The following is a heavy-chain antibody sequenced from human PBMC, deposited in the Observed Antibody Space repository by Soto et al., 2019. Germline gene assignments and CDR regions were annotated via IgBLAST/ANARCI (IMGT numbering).Heavy chain of an antibody. CDR3: ASRYYYDSSGWG. Sequence: QLQLQESGPGLVKPSETLSLTCTVSGGSISSSSYYWGWIRQPPGKGLEWIGSIYYSGSTYYNPSLKSRVTISVDTSKNQFSLKLSAVTAADTAVYYCASRYYYDSSGWGWGQGTMVTVSS. CDR2: IYYSGST. D-gene: IGHD3-22*01. V-gene: IGHV4-39*01. CDR1: GGSISSSSYY. J-gene: IGHJ3*01.